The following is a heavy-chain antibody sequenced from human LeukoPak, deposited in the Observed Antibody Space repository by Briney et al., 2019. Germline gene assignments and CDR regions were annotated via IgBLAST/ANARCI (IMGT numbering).Heavy chain of an antibody. CDR2: SAHTGSS. CDR1: GASVSSYY. Sequence: PLETLSLTCTVSGASVSSYYWSWIRKPPGKGLEWIGFSAHTGSSSYNPSLKSRVSISVDKSMNHFSLRLISVTTADTAVYYCARYYADVNGYYYYYDYWGQGTLVTVSS. V-gene: IGHV4-59*02. J-gene: IGHJ4*02. D-gene: IGHD3-22*01. CDR3: ARYYADVNGYYYYYDY.